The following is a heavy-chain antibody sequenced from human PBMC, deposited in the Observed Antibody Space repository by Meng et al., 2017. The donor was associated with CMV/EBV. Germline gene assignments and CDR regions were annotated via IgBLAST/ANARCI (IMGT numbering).Heavy chain of an antibody. CDR3: ARNYVPAAISGDVFDI. J-gene: IGHJ3*02. CDR1: GFTFSSYS. D-gene: IGHD2-2*01. CDR2: ISSSSSYI. V-gene: IGHV3-21*01. Sequence: GGSLRLSCAASGFTFSSYSMNWVRQAPGKGLEWVSSISSSSSYIYYADSVKGRFTISRDNAKNSLYLQMNSLRAEDTAVYYCARNYVPAAISGDVFDIWGQGTMVTVSS.